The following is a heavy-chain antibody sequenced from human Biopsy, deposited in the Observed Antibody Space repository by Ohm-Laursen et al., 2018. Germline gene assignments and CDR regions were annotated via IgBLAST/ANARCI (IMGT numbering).Heavy chain of an antibody. Sequence: SDTLSLTCTVSGVSINTGGYYWTWIRQHPGTGLEWIGYIHYSGNTLYNPSLKSRLTISVDTSKNQFSLKLNSVTAADTAVYYCARRPYGGTRYWYFDLWGRGTLVTVSS. D-gene: IGHD4-23*01. V-gene: IGHV4-31*03. CDR1: GVSINTGGYY. J-gene: IGHJ2*01. CDR2: IHYSGNT. CDR3: ARRPYGGTRYWYFDL.